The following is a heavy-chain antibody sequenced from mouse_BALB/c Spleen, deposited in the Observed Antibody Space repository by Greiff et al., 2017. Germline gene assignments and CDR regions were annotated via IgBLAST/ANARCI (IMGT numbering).Heavy chain of an antibody. CDR2: IYWDDDK. Sequence: QVQLKESGPGILQPSQTLSLTCSFSGFSLSTSGMGVSWIRQPSGKGLEWLAHIYWDDDKRYNPSLKSRLTISKDTSRNQVFLKITSVDTADTATYYCARSSYDYDRRFYAMDYWGQGTSVTVSS. V-gene: IGHV8-12*01. J-gene: IGHJ4*01. CDR1: GFSLSTSGMG. CDR3: ARSSYDYDRRFYAMDY. D-gene: IGHD2-4*01.